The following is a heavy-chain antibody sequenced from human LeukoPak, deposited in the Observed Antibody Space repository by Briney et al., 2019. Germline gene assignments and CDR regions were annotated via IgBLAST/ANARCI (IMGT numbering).Heavy chain of an antibody. Sequence: GGSLRLSCAASGFIFSDTWMTWVRQAPGKGPEWVAYINHDGSETNYVDFVKGRFTVSRDNVKNSLYLQMNSLRADDTAVYYCSATSGRTGGNSWGQGALVTVSS. CDR2: INHDGSET. CDR1: GFIFSDTW. D-gene: IGHD3-16*01. J-gene: IGHJ4*02. CDR3: SATSGRTGGNS. V-gene: IGHV3-7*03.